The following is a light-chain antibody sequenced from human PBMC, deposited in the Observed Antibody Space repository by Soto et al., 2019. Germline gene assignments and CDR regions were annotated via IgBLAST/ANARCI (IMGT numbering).Light chain of an antibody. CDR3: QQYHSFPPT. CDR2: DAS. J-gene: IGKJ1*01. CDR1: QDIITY. V-gene: IGKV1D-8*01. Sequence: VIWMTQSPSLLTASFGDRVTISCRVSQDIITYLAWYRQKPGKAPDLLIFDASSLDNGVPSRFSGSGSGTDFTLTISRLQSADFATYYCQQYHSFPPTFGQGTKV.